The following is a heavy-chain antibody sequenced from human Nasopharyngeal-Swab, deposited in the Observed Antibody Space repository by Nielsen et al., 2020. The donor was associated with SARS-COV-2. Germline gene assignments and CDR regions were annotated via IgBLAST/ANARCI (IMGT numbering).Heavy chain of an antibody. CDR1: GGSFSGYY. J-gene: IGHJ5*02. CDR2: INHSGST. CDR3: ARGSQLWLQQGWFDP. Sequence: SETLSLTCAVYGGSFSGYYWSWIRQPPGKGLEWIGEINHSGSTNYNPSLKSRVTISVDTSNNQFSLKLSSVTAADTAVHYCARGSQLWLQQGWFDPWGQGTLVTVSS. D-gene: IGHD5-18*01. V-gene: IGHV4-34*01.